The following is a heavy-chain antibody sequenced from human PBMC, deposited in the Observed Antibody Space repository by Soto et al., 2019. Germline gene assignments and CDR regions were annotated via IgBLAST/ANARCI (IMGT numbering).Heavy chain of an antibody. CDR1: GFTFESYG. CDR3: ARDSRPLDQYYYYGMDV. V-gene: IGHV3-30*03. Sequence: SGGGVVQPGRALRLSCAASGFTFESYGMHWVRQAPGKGLEWVAVISYDGSQTYYGDSVKGRFSISRDNSKNILSLQMNSLRGDDSAVYYCARDSRPLDQYYYYGMDVWGQGTTVTVSS. J-gene: IGHJ6*02. D-gene: IGHD1-1*01. CDR2: ISYDGSQT.